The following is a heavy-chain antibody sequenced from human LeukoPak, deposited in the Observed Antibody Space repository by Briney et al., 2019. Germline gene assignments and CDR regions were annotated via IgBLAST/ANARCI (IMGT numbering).Heavy chain of an antibody. CDR3: ARGTVRATIFYYYYYMDV. V-gene: IGHV1-69*05. Sequence: ASVKVSCKASGCTFISYAISWVRQAPGQGLECMGGIIPIFGTANYAQKFQGRVTITTDECTSTAYMELSSLRSEDTAVYYCARGTVRATIFYYYYYMDVWGKGTTVTVSS. CDR1: GCTFISYA. CDR2: IIPIFGTA. J-gene: IGHJ6*03. D-gene: IGHD1-26*01.